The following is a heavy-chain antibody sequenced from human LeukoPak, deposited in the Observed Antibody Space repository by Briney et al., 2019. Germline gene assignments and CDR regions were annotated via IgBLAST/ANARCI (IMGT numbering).Heavy chain of an antibody. V-gene: IGHV3-48*04. CDR2: ISRDSTTT. CDR3: AKDHRVAAADY. J-gene: IGHJ4*02. CDR1: GFTFSTYS. D-gene: IGHD2-15*01. Sequence: GGSLRLSCAASGFTFSTYSMNWVRQAPGKGLEWVLYISRDSTTTYYADSVKGRFTISRDNAKNSLHLQMNSLRAEDTAVYYCAKDHRVAAADYWGQGTLVTVSS.